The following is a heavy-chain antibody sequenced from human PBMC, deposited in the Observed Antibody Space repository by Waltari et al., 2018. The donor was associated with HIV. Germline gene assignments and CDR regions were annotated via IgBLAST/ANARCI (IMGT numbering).Heavy chain of an antibody. V-gene: IGHV3-23*01. D-gene: IGHD3-3*01. J-gene: IGHJ6*02. Sequence: STYYADSVKGRFTISRDNSKNTLYLQMNSLRAEDTAVYYCAKVSRGFGVVSYYYYGMDVWGQGTTVTVSS. CDR2: ST. CDR3: AKVSRGFGVVSYYYYGMDV.